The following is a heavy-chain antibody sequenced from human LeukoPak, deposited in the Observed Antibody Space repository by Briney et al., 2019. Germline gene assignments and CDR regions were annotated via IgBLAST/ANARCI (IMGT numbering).Heavy chain of an antibody. D-gene: IGHD2-2*01. Sequence: PGGSLRLSCAASGFTFSSYAMSWVRQAPGKGLEWVSSISSSSSYIYYADSVKGRFTISRDNAKNSLYLQMNSLRAEDTAVYYCARTSVVPAVISLYYMDVWGKGTTVTVSS. CDR3: ARTSVVPAVISLYYMDV. J-gene: IGHJ6*03. CDR1: GFTFSSYA. CDR2: ISSSSSYI. V-gene: IGHV3-21*01.